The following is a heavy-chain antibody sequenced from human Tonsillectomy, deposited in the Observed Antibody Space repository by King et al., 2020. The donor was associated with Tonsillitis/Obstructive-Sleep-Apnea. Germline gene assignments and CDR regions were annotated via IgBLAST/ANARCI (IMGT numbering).Heavy chain of an antibody. D-gene: IGHD4-11*01. V-gene: IGHV3-30*04. CDR3: ARGLHYSKPDY. CDR1: GFTFSTYA. CDR2: ISYDGSNR. J-gene: IGHJ4*02. Sequence: VQLVESGGGVVQPGRSLRLSCAASGFTFSTYAMHWVRQAPGKGLAWVAVISYDGSNRYYADSGKGRFSISRDNLKNTLYLQMNSLRPEDTSVYYCARGLHYSKPDYWGQGTLVTVSS.